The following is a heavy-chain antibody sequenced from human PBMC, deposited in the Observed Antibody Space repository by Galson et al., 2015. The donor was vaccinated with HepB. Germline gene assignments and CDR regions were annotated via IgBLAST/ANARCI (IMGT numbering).Heavy chain of an antibody. V-gene: IGHV3-20*04. J-gene: IGHJ4*02. CDR3: AREVPTVTTPFDY. D-gene: IGHD4-17*01. CDR2: INWNGGST. CDR1: GFTFDDYT. Sequence: SLRLSCAASGFTFDDYTMHWVRQAPGKGLEWVSGINWNGGSTGYADSVKGRFTISRDNAKNSLYLQMNSLRAEDTALYYCAREVPTVTTPFDYWGQGTLVTVSS.